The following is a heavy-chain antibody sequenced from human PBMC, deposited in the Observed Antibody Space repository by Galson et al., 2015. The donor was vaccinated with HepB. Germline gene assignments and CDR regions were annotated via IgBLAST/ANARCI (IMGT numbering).Heavy chain of an antibody. V-gene: IGHV3-33*01. CDR3: AGEDSSSGSYFDY. Sequence: SLRLSCAASGFTFSSYGMHWVRQAPGKGLEWVAVIWYDGSNKYYADSVKGRFTISRDNSKNTLYLQMNSLRAEDTAVYYCAGEDSSSGSYFDYWGQGTLVTVSS. CDR1: GFTFSSYG. J-gene: IGHJ4*02. CDR2: IWYDGSNK. D-gene: IGHD6-6*01.